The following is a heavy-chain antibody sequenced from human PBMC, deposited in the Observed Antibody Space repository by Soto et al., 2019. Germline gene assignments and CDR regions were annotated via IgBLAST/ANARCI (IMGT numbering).Heavy chain of an antibody. CDR3: ARDRSAGDYFYYGMDV. V-gene: IGHV3-33*01. CDR1: GITFNRNG. D-gene: IGHD1-1*01. J-gene: IGHJ6*02. CDR2: IWYDGNKT. Sequence: GGSLRLSCAASGITFNRNGMHWVRQAPGKGLEWVAVIWYDGNKTAYSDSVKGRFTISRDNAKNTLYLQMNRVRAEDTAIYYCARDRSAGDYFYYGMDVWGQGTTVTVSS.